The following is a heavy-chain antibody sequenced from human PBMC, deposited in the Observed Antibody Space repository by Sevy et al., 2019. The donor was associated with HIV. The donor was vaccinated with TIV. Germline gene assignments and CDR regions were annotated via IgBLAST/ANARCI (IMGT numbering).Heavy chain of an antibody. CDR3: AGPILTYRSGCSYYDH. Sequence: SETLSLTCTVSGASISSSGYYWGWIRQPPGKGLEWIASIRYSGSTYYNPSLRSRVTISADASKNQFSLKLNSVTAADTAVYYCAGPILTYRSGCSYYDHWGPGTVVTVSS. CDR1: GASISSSGYY. J-gene: IGHJ4*02. V-gene: IGHV4-39*01. CDR2: IRYSGST. D-gene: IGHD6-19*01.